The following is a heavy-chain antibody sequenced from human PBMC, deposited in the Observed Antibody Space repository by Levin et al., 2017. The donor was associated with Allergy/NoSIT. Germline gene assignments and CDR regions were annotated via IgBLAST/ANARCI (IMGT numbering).Heavy chain of an antibody. J-gene: IGHJ4*02. CDR2: IYYSGST. CDR3: AREIAARWEGYYFDY. V-gene: IGHV4-31*03. CDR1: GGSISSGGYY. Sequence: SETLSLTCTVSGGSISSGGYYWSWIRQHPGKGLEWIGYIYYSGSTYYNPSLKSRVTISVDTSKNQFSLKLSSVTAADTAVYYCAREIAARWEGYYFDYWGQGTLVTVSS. D-gene: IGHD6-6*01.